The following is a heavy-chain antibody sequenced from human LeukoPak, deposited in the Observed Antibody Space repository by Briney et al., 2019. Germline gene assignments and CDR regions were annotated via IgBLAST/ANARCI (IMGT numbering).Heavy chain of an antibody. J-gene: IGHJ6*02. CDR1: GFTFSSYG. V-gene: IGHV3-30*18. D-gene: IGHD3-10*01. CDR3: AKRQVRGDGVYYYGMDV. Sequence: PGRSLRLSCAASGFTFSSYGMHWVRQAPGKGLEWVAVISYDGSNKYYADSVKGRFTISRDNSKNTLYLQMNSLRAEDTAVYYCAKRQVRGDGVYYYGMDVWGQGTTVTVSS. CDR2: ISYDGSNK.